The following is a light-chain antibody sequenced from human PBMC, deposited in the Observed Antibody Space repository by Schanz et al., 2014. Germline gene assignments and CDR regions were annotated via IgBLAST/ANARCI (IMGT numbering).Light chain of an antibody. CDR3: SSYRSSNTVV. CDR1: SSDVGAYNY. J-gene: IGLJ2*01. V-gene: IGLV2-14*03. CDR2: DVT. Sequence: QFALTQPASVSGAPGQPITISCTGTSSDVGAYNYVSWYQQHPGKAPKLMIYDVTYRPSGVSNRFSGSKSGNTASLTISGLLAEDEADYYCSSYRSSNTVVFGGGTKLTVL.